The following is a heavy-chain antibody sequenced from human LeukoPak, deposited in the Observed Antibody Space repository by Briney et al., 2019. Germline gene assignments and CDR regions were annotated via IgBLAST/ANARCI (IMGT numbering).Heavy chain of an antibody. V-gene: IGHV4-30-4*01. D-gene: IGHD2-2*01. Sequence: SETLSLTCTVSGGSISRGDYYWSWIRQPPGKGLDWIGYIYYRGSTYYNPSLKSRVTISVDTSKNQFSLKLSSVTAADTAVYYCARDRAGLSSTSYYYGMDVWGQGTTVTVSS. J-gene: IGHJ6*02. CDR1: GGSISRGDYY. CDR3: ARDRAGLSSTSYYYGMDV. CDR2: IYYRGST.